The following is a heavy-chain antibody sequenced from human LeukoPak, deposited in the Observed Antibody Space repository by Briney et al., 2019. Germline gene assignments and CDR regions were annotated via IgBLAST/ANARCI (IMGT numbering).Heavy chain of an antibody. CDR1: GFTFSSYA. CDR2: ISGSGGST. D-gene: IGHD3-10*01. V-gene: IGHV3-23*01. CDR3: AKPGGSGSYYNVNYFDY. J-gene: IGHJ4*02. Sequence: GGSLRLSCAASGFTFSSYAMSWVRQAPGKGLEWVSAISGSGGSTYYADSVKGRFTISRDNSKNTLYLQMNSLRAEDTAVYYCAKPGGSGSYYNVNYFDYWGQGTLVTVSS.